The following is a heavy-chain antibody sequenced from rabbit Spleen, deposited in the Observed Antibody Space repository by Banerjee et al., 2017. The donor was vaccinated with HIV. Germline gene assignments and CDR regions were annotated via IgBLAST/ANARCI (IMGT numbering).Heavy chain of an antibody. J-gene: IGHJ4*01. CDR3: ARWAAGNSGWYTFNL. V-gene: IGHV1S45*01. CDR2: IGTGSSASS. D-gene: IGHD1-1*01. CDR1: GLDFSARYW. Sequence: QEQLEESGGDLVKPGASLTLTCKASGLDFSARYWICWVRQTPGKGLEWIACIGTGSSASSYYASWAKGRFTISKTSSTTVTLQMTSLTAADTATYFCARWAAGNSGWYTFNLWGPGTLVTVS.